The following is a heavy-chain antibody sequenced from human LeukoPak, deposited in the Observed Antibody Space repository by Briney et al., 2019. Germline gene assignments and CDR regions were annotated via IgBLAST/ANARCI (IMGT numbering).Heavy chain of an antibody. Sequence: PGGSLRLSCAASGFTFSSYSMNWVRQAPGKGLEWVSSISSSSSYIYYADSVKGRFTISRDNAKNSLYLQMNSPRAEDTAVYYCARRRRAAAGIGIFDYWGQGTLVTVSS. CDR3: ARRRRAAAGIGIFDY. J-gene: IGHJ4*02. V-gene: IGHV3-21*04. D-gene: IGHD6-13*01. CDR1: GFTFSSYS. CDR2: ISSSSSYI.